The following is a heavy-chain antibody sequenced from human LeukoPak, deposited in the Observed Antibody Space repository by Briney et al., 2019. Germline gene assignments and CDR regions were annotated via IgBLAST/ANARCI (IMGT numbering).Heavy chain of an antibody. CDR3: AKDYGSSSTNWFDP. CDR2: ISGGGGST. J-gene: IGHJ5*02. Sequence: QSGGSLRLSCAASGFTFSTYAMSWVRQAPGKGLEWVSAISGGGGSTCYADSVKGRFTISRDNPKNTLYLQMNSLRAEDTAIYYCAKDYGSSSTNWFDPWGQGTLVTVSS. D-gene: IGHD6-6*01. CDR1: GFTFSTYA. V-gene: IGHV3-23*01.